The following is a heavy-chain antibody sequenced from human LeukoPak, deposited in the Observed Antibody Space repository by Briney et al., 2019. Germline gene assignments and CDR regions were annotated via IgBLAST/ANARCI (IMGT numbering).Heavy chain of an antibody. CDR1: GFSLSTSGLG. CDR2: IYWNDDK. D-gene: IGHD2-15*01. J-gene: IGHJ3*02. Sequence: SGPTLVNPTQTLTLTCTFSGFSLSTSGLGVGWIRQPPGKALEWLALIYWNDDKRYSPSLKSRLTITKDTSKNQVVLTMTNMDPVDTATHYCAHRLVGKRAFDIWGQGTMVAVSS. CDR3: AHRLVGKRAFDI. V-gene: IGHV2-5*01.